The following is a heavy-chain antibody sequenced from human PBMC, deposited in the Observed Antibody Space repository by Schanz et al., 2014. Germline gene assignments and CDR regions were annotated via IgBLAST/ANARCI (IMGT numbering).Heavy chain of an antibody. Sequence: QVQLQESGPGLVKPSQTLSLTCAVSGGSISSGGYSWSWIRQPPGKGLEWIGYIFFRGSTYYNPSLKSRVTIPIDPSKTQFSLRLTSVTAADTAVYYCYGMDVWGQGTTVTVSS. CDR1: GGSISSGGYS. CDR3: YGMDV. J-gene: IGHJ6*02. CDR2: IFFRGST. V-gene: IGHV4-30-4*07.